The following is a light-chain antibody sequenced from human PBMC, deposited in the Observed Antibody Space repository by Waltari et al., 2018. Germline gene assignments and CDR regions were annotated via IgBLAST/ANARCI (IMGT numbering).Light chain of an antibody. J-gene: IGLJ1*01. CDR3: QSYDSSLSGSV. CDR2: GNS. Sequence: QSVLTQPPSVSGAPGQRVTISCTGSSSNTGAGYNVHWYQQLPGTAPKLLIYGNSNRPSGVPDRFSCSKSGTSASLAITGLQAEDEADYYCQSYDSSLSGSVFGTGTKVTVL. V-gene: IGLV1-40*01. CDR1: SSNTGAGYN.